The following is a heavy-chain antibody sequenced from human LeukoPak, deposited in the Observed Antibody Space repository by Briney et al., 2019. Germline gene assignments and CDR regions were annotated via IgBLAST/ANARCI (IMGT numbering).Heavy chain of an antibody. Sequence: GGSLRLSCAASGFTFSSYAMSWVRQAPGKGLEWVSAVSGSSGSTYYADSMKGRFTISRDNSKNTLYLQMNSLRAEDTAVYYCAKEDTGYNYGYFDYWGQGTLVTVSS. V-gene: IGHV3-23*01. D-gene: IGHD5-18*01. CDR2: VSGSSGST. J-gene: IGHJ4*02. CDR3: AKEDTGYNYGYFDY. CDR1: GFTFSSYA.